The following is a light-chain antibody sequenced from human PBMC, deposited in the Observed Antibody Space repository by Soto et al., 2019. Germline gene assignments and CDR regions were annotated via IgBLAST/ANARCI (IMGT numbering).Light chain of an antibody. CDR1: SSDVGGYNY. CDR3: SSYTSSSTLYV. Sequence: QSALTQPASVSGFPGQSITISCTGTSSDVGGYNYVSWYQQHPGKAPKLMIYEVSNRPSGVSNRFSGSKSGNTASLTISGLQAEDEADYYCSSYTSSSTLYVFGTGTELTVL. V-gene: IGLV2-14*01. CDR2: EVS. J-gene: IGLJ1*01.